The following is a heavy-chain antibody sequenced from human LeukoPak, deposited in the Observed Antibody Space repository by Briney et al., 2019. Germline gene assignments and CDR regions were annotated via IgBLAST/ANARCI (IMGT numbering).Heavy chain of an antibody. CDR2: ISDSGGST. Sequence: PGRSLRLSCAASGFTFSSYGMTWVRQAPGKGLEWVSGISDSGGSTYYAESVKGRFTISRDNSMNTLYLQMNSLRAEDTAVYYCVKGGWGNYYDYWGQGVLVTVSS. V-gene: IGHV3-23*01. CDR3: VKGGWGNYYDY. J-gene: IGHJ4*02. D-gene: IGHD3-16*01. CDR1: GFTFSSYG.